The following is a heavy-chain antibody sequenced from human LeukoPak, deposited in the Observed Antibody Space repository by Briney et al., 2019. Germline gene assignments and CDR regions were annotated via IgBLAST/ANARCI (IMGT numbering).Heavy chain of an antibody. J-gene: IGHJ4*02. Sequence: ASVKASCKASGYTFTSYDINWVRQATGQGLEWMGWMNPNSGSTGYAQKFQGRVTITRNTSISTAYMELSGLRSEDTAVYYCTRGRSTGYPYYFEYWGQGTLVTVSS. CDR2: MNPNSGST. CDR1: GYTFTSYD. V-gene: IGHV1-8*03. D-gene: IGHD5-12*01. CDR3: TRGRSTGYPYYFEY.